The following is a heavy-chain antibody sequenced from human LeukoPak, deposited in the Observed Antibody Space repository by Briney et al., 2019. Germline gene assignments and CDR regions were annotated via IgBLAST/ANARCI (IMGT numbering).Heavy chain of an antibody. Sequence: ASVKVSCKASGYTFTSYYMHWVRQAPGQGLEWMGIINPSGGSTSYAQKFQGRVTMTRDTSTSTVYMELSSLRSEDTAVYYCARADHITGTISTTRGYWYFDLWGRGTLVTVSX. D-gene: IGHD1-7*01. CDR1: GYTFTSYY. V-gene: IGHV1-46*01. CDR2: INPSGGST. CDR3: ARADHITGTISTTRGYWYFDL. J-gene: IGHJ2*01.